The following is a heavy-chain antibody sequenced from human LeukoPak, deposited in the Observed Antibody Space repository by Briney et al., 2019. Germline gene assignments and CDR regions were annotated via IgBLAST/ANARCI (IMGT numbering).Heavy chain of an antibody. J-gene: IGHJ4*02. V-gene: IGHV4-30-4*01. CDR3: ARYDILTGYYLDY. CDR1: GGSISSGDYY. Sequence: SETLSPTCTVSGGSISSGDYYWSWIRQPPGKGLEWIGYIYYSGSTYYNPSLKSRVTISVDTSKNQFSLKLSSVTAADTAVYYCARYDILTGYYLDYWGQGTLVTVSS. D-gene: IGHD3-9*01. CDR2: IYYSGST.